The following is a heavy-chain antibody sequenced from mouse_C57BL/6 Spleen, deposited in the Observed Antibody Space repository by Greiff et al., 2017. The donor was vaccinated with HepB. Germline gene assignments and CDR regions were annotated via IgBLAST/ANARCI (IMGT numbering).Heavy chain of an antibody. CDR2: IDPSDSYT. CDR1: GYTFTSYW. Sequence: QVQLQQPGAELVRPGTSVKLSCKASGYTFTSYWMHWVKQRPGQGLEWIGVIDPSDSYTNYNQKFKGKATLTVDTSSSTAYMQLSSLTSEDSAVYYCARPHYGAMDYWGQGTSVTVSS. D-gene: IGHD1-1*01. CDR3: ARPHYGAMDY. J-gene: IGHJ4*01. V-gene: IGHV1-59*01.